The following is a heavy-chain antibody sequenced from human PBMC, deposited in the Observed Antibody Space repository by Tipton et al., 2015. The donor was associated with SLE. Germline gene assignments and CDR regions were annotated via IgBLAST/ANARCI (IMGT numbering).Heavy chain of an antibody. CDR2: IKQDGSEK. V-gene: IGHV3-7*01. J-gene: IGHJ4*02. CDR3: AKDRQTTVTTTFDY. D-gene: IGHD4-17*01. CDR1: GFTFSSYW. Sequence: SLRLSCAASGFTFSSYWMSWVRQAPGKGLEWVANIKQDGSEKYYVDSVKGRFTISRDNAKNSLYLQMNSLSSEDTAVYYCAKDRQTTVTTTFDYWGQGVLVTVSS.